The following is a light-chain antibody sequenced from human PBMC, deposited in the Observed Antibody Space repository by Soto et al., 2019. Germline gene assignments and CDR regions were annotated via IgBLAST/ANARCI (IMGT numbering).Light chain of an antibody. Sequence: EIVLTQSPATLSLSPGERATLSCRASRSVSSYLAWYHQKPGQAPRLLIYDASNRAAGVSARFSGSGSGTDFTLTISSLEPEDFAVYYCQQRSTWPRTFGQGTKLEI. CDR3: QQRSTWPRT. CDR2: DAS. V-gene: IGKV3-11*01. J-gene: IGKJ2*01. CDR1: RSVSSY.